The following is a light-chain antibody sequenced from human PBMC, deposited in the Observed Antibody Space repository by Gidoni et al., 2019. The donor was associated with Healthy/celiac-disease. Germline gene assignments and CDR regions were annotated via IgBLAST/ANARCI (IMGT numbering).Light chain of an antibody. CDR1: QSISSY. J-gene: IGKJ1*01. V-gene: IGKV1-39*01. CDR3: QQSYSTPWT. Sequence: DIQMTQSPSSLSASVGDRVTITCRASQSISSYLNWYQQKPGRAPKLLIYAASSLQSGVPSRFSGSGSGTDFTVTISSLQPEDFATYYCQQSYSTPWTFGQGTKVEFK. CDR2: AAS.